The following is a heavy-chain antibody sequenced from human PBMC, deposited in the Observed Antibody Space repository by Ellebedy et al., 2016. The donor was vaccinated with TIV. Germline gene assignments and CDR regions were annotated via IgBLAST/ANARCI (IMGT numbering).Heavy chain of an antibody. CDR2: IYSGGST. CDR3: ASGYGDLDY. D-gene: IGHD4-17*01. Sequence: GGSLRLXCAASGFTVSSNYMSWVRQAPGKGLEWVSVIYSGGSTYYADSVKGRFTISRDNSKNTLYLQMNSLRAEDTAVYYCASGYGDLDYWGQGTLVTVSS. J-gene: IGHJ4*02. V-gene: IGHV3-53*01. CDR1: GFTVSSNY.